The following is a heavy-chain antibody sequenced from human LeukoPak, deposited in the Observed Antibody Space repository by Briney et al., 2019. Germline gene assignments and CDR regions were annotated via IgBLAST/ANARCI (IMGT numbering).Heavy chain of an antibody. CDR2: IYPGDSDT. CDR1: GYSFNTYW. V-gene: IGHV5-51*01. CDR3: ARQSSGYDTWTDY. Sequence: GESLKISCKGSGYSFNTYWIGWVRQMPGKGLEWMGIIYPGDSDTKYSPSFQGQVTISADKSISTAYLQWGSLKASDTAMYYCARQSSGYDTWTDYWGQGTLVTVSS. J-gene: IGHJ4*02. D-gene: IGHD5-12*01.